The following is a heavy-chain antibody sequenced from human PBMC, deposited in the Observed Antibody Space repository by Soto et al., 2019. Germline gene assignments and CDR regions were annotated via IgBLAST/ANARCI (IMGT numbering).Heavy chain of an antibody. CDR3: ARYVDLTNYGMDV. J-gene: IGHJ6*02. CDR1: GYTFTSYG. V-gene: IGHV1-18*04. CDR2: ISAYNGNT. Sequence: ASVQVSCKDSGYTFTSYGISWVRQAPGQGLEWMGWISAYNGNTNYAQKLQGRVTMTTDTSTSTAYMELRSLRSDDTAVYYCARYVDLTNYGMDVWGQGTTVTVS. D-gene: IGHD3-16*01.